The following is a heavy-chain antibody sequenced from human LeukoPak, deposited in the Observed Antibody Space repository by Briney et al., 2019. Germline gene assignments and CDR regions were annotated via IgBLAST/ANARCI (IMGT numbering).Heavy chain of an antibody. CDR2: IYSGGST. V-gene: IGHV3-53*01. D-gene: IGHD3-10*01. CDR1: GFTVSSNY. Sequence: GGSLRLSCAASGFTVSSNYMSWVRQAPGKGLEWVSVIYSGGSTYYADSVKGRFTISRDNSKNTLYLQMNSLRAEDTAVYYCARDHYGSGSYNDNWGQGTLVTVSS. J-gene: IGHJ4*02. CDR3: ARDHYGSGSYNDN.